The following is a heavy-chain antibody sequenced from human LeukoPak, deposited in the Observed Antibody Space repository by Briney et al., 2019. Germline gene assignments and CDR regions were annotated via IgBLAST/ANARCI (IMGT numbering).Heavy chain of an antibody. Sequence: GGSLRLSCAASEFTFSSYNMNWVRQAPGKGLEWVSCISGSGKYIYYADSVKGRFTISRDNAKNSLYLQMNSLRAEDTAVYYCAREPFWSGYYSNLHFDYWGQGTLVTVSS. V-gene: IGHV3-21*01. CDR1: EFTFSSYN. CDR2: ISGSGKYI. J-gene: IGHJ4*02. D-gene: IGHD3-3*01. CDR3: AREPFWSGYYSNLHFDY.